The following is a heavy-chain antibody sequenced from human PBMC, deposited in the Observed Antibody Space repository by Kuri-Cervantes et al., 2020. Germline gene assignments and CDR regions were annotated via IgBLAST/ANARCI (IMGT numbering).Heavy chain of an antibody. D-gene: IGHD5-24*01. CDR3: AKDRRSENYYYYGMDV. CDR2: IPYDGSNK. V-gene: IGHV3-30*18. Sequence: GESLKISCAASGFTFSSYGMHWVRQAPGKGLEWVAVIPYDGSNKYYADSVKGRFTISRDNSKNTLYLQTNSLRAEDTAVYYCAKDRRSENYYYYGMDVWGQGTTVTVSS. CDR1: GFTFSSYG. J-gene: IGHJ6*02.